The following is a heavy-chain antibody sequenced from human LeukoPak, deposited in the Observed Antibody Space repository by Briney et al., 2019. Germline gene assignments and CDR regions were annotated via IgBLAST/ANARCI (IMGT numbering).Heavy chain of an antibody. Sequence: GGSLRLSCAASGFTFSDYYMSWIRQAPGKGLEWVSYISSSGSTIYYADSVKGRFTISRDNAKNSLYLQMNSLRAEDTAVYYCASPYCSSTSCDKHAFDIWGQGTMVTVSS. CDR1: GFTFSDYY. J-gene: IGHJ3*02. CDR2: ISSSGSTI. V-gene: IGHV3-11*04. D-gene: IGHD2-2*02. CDR3: ASPYCSSTSCDKHAFDI.